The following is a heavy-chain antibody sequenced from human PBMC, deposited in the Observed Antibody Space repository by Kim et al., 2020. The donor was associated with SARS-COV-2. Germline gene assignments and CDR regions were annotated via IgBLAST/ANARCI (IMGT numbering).Heavy chain of an antibody. CDR3: ARWIGVRGVISYYYYGMDV. J-gene: IGHJ6*02. Sequence: SETLSLTCAVYGGSFSGYYWSWIRQPPGKGLEWIGEINHSGSTNYNPSLKSRVTISVDTSKNQFSLKLSSVTAADTAVYYCARWIGVRGVISYYYYGMDVWGQGTTVTVAS. D-gene: IGHD3-10*01. CDR1: GGSFSGYY. V-gene: IGHV4-34*01. CDR2: INHSGST.